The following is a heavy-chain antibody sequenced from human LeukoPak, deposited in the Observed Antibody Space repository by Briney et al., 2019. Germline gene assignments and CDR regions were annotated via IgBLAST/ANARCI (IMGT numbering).Heavy chain of an antibody. Sequence: PGGSLRLSCAASGFTISSHWMSWVRQAPGKGLEWVANINQDGGEKNFVDSVKGRFTISRDNAKNSLYMQMNSLKVEDTAVYYCAGDGYSTSSVFRNWGQGTLVSVSS. J-gene: IGHJ4*02. CDR3: AGDGYSTSSVFRN. V-gene: IGHV3-7*01. CDR2: INQDGGEK. D-gene: IGHD6-6*01. CDR1: GFTISSHW.